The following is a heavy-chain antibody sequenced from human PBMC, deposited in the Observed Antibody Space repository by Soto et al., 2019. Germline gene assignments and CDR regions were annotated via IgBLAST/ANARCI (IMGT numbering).Heavy chain of an antibody. J-gene: IGHJ5*02. Sequence: EVQLVESGGGLVKPGGSLRLSCAASGFTFSSYSMNWVRQAPGKGLEWVSSISSSSSYIYYADSVKGRFTISRDNAKNALYLQMNSLRAEDTAVYYCAREDSGYTYNWFEPWGQGTLVTVSS. CDR1: GFTFSSYS. V-gene: IGHV3-21*01. D-gene: IGHD5-12*01. CDR3: AREDSGYTYNWFEP. CDR2: ISSSSSYI.